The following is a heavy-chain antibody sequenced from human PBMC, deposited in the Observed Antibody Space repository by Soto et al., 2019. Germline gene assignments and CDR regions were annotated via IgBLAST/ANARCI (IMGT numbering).Heavy chain of an antibody. CDR3: GTHGYSYGFRRQAEFDY. J-gene: IGHJ4*02. V-gene: IGHV3-23*01. CDR2: ISGSGGST. Sequence: EVQLLESGGGLVQPGGSLRLSCAASGFTFSSYAMSWVRQAPGKGLEWVSAISGSGGSTYYADSVKGRFTISRDNSKNTLYLQMNSLRAEDTAVYYCGTHGYSYGFRRQAEFDYWGQGTLVTVSS. CDR1: GFTFSSYA. D-gene: IGHD5-18*01.